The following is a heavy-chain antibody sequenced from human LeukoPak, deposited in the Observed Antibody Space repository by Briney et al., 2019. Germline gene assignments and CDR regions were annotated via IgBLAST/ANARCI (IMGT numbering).Heavy chain of an antibody. CDR2: IYYSGST. CDR1: DGSISSSSYY. D-gene: IGHD3-10*01. Sequence: PSETLSLTCTVSDGSISSSSYYWGWIRQPPGKGLEWIGSIYYSGSTYYNPSLKSRVTISVDTSKDQFSLKLSSVTAADTAVYYCARTGSGFDPWGQGTLVTVSS. V-gene: IGHV4-39*01. J-gene: IGHJ5*02. CDR3: ARTGSGFDP.